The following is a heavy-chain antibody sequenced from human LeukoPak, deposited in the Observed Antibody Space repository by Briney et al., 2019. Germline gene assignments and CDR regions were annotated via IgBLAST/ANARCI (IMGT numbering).Heavy chain of an antibody. D-gene: IGHD3-3*01. V-gene: IGHV1-18*01. J-gene: IGHJ4*02. CDR1: GYTFTNYG. CDR3: ARDLGITVSGVANDY. CDR2: ISGYNGNT. Sequence: ASVKVSCKASGYTFTNYGISWVRQAPGQGLEWMGWISGYNGNTNLAQKLQGRVTMTTETSTSTVYMELRSLGSDDTAVFYCARDLGITVSGVANDYWGQGTLVTVSS.